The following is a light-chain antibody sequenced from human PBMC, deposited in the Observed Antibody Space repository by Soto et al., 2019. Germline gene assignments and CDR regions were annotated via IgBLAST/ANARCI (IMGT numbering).Light chain of an antibody. Sequence: ESVLTQSPGTLSLSPGERATLSCRASQSVSSSFLAWYQLKPGQAPRLLIYGASSRATGIPDRFSGSGSGTDFTLTISRLEPEEFAVYYWQQYYSSPWTFGQGTKVEIK. J-gene: IGKJ1*01. V-gene: IGKV3-20*01. CDR2: GAS. CDR3: QQYYSSPWT. CDR1: QSVSSSF.